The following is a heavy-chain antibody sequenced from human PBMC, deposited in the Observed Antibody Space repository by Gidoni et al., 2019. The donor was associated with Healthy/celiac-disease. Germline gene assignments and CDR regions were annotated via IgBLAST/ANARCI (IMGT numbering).Heavy chain of an antibody. D-gene: IGHD3-22*01. J-gene: IGHJ4*02. V-gene: IGHV1-69*01. CDR2: IIPIFGTA. Sequence: QVQLVQSGAEGKKPGSAVKGSCKVSGGTFSSYAISWVRQAPGQGLEWMGGIIPIFGTATYAQKFQVRVTLTADESTSTAYMELSSLRSEDTAVYYCASGASSGYQYFDYWGQGTLVTVSS. CDR3: ASGASSGYQYFDY. CDR1: GGTFSSYA.